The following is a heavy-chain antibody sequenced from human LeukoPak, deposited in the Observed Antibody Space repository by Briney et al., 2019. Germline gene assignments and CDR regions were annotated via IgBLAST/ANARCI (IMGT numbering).Heavy chain of an antibody. CDR1: GFTFSAYY. J-gene: IGHJ4*02. V-gene: IGHV3-11*01. D-gene: IGHD3-16*02. CDR2: ISGSGRTT. CDR3: ARAPTSGGVIGVFDY. Sequence: PGGSLRLSCAASGFTFSAYYMSWIRQAPGKGLEWVSYISGSGRTTLYADSVKGRFTISRDNAKNSLYLQMNSLRAEDTAVYYCARAPTSGGVIGVFDYWGQGTLVTVSS.